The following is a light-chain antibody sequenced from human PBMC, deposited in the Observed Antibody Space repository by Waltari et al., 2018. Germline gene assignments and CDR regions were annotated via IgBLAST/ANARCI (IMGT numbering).Light chain of an antibody. V-gene: IGLV2-8*01. CDR2: EVK. J-gene: IGLJ2*01. Sequence: QSALTQPPSASGSPAQAVTISCSGTSSDTGNYDQVSRYQQHPGKVPKLLIYEVKKRPSGVPDRFSGSKSGNTASLTVSGLQAEDDADYFCSSYTGSDTFVIFGGGTKLTVL. CDR1: SSDTGNYDQ. CDR3: SSYTGSDTFVI.